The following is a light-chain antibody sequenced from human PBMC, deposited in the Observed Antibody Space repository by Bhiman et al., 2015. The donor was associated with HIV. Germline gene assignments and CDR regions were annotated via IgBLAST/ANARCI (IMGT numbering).Light chain of an antibody. CDR3: QSADSSGTSHVV. V-gene: IGLV1-51*02. CDR2: ENN. Sequence: QSVLTQPPSVSAAPGQKVTISCSGSSSNIGNNYVSWYQQLPRTAPKLLIYENNKRPSGIPDRFSGSKSATSATLGITGLQTGDEADYYCQSADSSGTSHVVFGGGTKLTVL. CDR1: SSNIGNNY. J-gene: IGLJ2*01.